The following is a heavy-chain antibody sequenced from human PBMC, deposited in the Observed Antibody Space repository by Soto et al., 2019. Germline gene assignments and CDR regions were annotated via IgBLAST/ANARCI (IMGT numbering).Heavy chain of an antibody. CDR1: GYTFSNYG. CDR2: ISAHNGNS. CDR3: ARDWYFDGSGSPNHMDV. V-gene: IGHV1-18*01. Sequence: QVQLVQSGDEMRKPGASVKVSCQASGYTFSNYGITWVRQAPGQGLEWMGWISAHNGNSKYAQSLQGRLTLTTDTSTSTAHMELRSLRSDDTAVYYCARDWYFDGSGSPNHMDVWGKGTTVSVSS. J-gene: IGHJ6*03. D-gene: IGHD3-10*01.